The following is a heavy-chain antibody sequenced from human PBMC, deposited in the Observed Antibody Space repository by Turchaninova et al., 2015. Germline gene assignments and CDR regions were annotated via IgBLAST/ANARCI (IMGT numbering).Heavy chain of an antibody. V-gene: IGHV4-59*01. D-gene: IGHD2-2*01. CDR3: ARDGDCSSTSCSPFDY. CDR2: IYDSGST. J-gene: IGHJ4*02. Sequence: QVQLQVSGPGLVKPSETLSLTCPASGGPLSSYSWSWIRQPPRKGMEWIGYIYDSGSTNYNPSRKSRVTISVDKSKNQFSLKLSSVTAADTAVYYCARDGDCSSTSCSPFDYWGQGTLVTVSS. CDR1: GGPLSSYS.